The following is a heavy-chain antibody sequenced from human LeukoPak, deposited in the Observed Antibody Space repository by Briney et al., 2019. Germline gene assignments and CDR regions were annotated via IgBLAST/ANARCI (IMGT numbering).Heavy chain of an antibody. Sequence: GGSLRLSCAVSGITLSNYGMTWVRQAPGKGLEWDAGISGSGGGTNYADSVKGRFTISRDNAKNTLYLQMNSLRAEDTAVYFCAKRGVVIRVILVGFHKEAYYFESWGQGALVTVSS. D-gene: IGHD3/OR15-3a*01. CDR2: ISGSGGGT. J-gene: IGHJ4*02. CDR1: GITLSNYG. V-gene: IGHV3-23*01. CDR3: AKRGVVIRVILVGFHKEAYYFES.